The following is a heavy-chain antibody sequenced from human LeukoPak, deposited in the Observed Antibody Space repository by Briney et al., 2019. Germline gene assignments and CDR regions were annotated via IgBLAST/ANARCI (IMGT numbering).Heavy chain of an antibody. V-gene: IGHV4-34*01. Sequence: PGGTLRLSCAASGFTFSSCGMSWVRQPPGKGLEWIGEINHSGSTNYNPSLKSRVTISVDTSKNQFSLKLSSVTAADTAVYYCARVPGGVVAAAGKRGMGEVRWFDPWGQGTLVTVSS. J-gene: IGHJ5*02. D-gene: IGHD6-13*01. CDR2: INHSGST. CDR3: ARVPGGVVAAAGKRGMGEVRWFDP. CDR1: GFTFSSCG.